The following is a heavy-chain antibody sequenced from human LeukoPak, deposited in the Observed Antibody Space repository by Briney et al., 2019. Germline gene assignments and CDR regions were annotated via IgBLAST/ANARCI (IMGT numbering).Heavy chain of an antibody. CDR3: AKMASHYYDY. J-gene: IGHJ4*02. Sequence: GGSLRLSCAASGFTFSSSVMSWVRQAAGKGLEWLSVIGTSGDSTNYAESVKGRFTISRDNSKNTLYLQMNSLRAEDTAVYYCAKMASHYYDYWGQGTLVTVSS. CDR2: IGTSGDST. D-gene: IGHD5-24*01. V-gene: IGHV3-23*01. CDR1: GFTFSSSV.